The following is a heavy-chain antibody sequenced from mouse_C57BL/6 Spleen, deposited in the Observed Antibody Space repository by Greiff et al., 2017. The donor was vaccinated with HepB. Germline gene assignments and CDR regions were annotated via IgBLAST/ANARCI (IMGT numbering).Heavy chain of an antibody. J-gene: IGHJ2*01. D-gene: IGHD1-1*01. V-gene: IGHV1-39*01. Sequence: VQLQQSGPELVKPGASVKISCKASGYSFTDYNMNWVKQSNGKSLEWIGVINPNYGTTSYNQKFKGKATLTVDQSSSTAYMQLNSLTSADSAVYYCTSTGYYVPPYFDFWGQGTTLTVSS. CDR3: TSTGYYVPPYFDF. CDR2: INPNYGTT. CDR1: GYSFTDYN.